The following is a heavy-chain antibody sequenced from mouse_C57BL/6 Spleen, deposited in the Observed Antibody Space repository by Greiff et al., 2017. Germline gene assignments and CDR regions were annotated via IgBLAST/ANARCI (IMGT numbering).Heavy chain of an antibody. D-gene: IGHD1-1*01. V-gene: IGHV1-53*01. J-gene: IGHJ1*03. CDR1: GYTFTSYW. CDR3: ARTLLYYGGSDDGYFDV. Sequence: VQLQQPGTELVKPGASVKLSCKASGYTFTSYWLHWVKQRPGQGLEWIGYINPSNGGTNYNEKFKSKATLTVDKSSSTAYMQLSSLTSEDSAVYYCARTLLYYGGSDDGYFDVWGTGTTVTVAS. CDR2: INPSNGGT.